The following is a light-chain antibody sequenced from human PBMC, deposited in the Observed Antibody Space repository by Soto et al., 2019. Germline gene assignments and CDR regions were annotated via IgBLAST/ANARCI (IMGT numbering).Light chain of an antibody. CDR2: EVS. J-gene: IGLJ2*01. CDR3: SSLTSTNTLA. V-gene: IGLV2-14*01. CDR1: SSDVGGYNY. Sequence: QSALIQPASVSGSPGQSITISCTGTSSDVGGYNYVSWYQQHPGKAPKLMIYEVSNRPSGVSNRFSGSKSGNTASLTISGLQAEDEAGYYCSSLTSTNTLAFGGGTKLTVL.